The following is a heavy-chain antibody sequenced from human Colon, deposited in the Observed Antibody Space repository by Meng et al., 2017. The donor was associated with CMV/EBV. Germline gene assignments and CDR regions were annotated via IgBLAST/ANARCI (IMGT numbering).Heavy chain of an antibody. J-gene: IGHJ4*02. CDR2: INWNGGST. Sequence: GESLKISCAASGFTFDDYGMSWVRQAPGKGLEWVSGINWNGGSTGYADSVRGRFTISRDNAKNSLYLQMNSLRAEDTALYYCARADCSSTSCKGADYWGQGTLVTVSS. CDR1: GFTFDDYG. V-gene: IGHV3-20*04. D-gene: IGHD2-2*01. CDR3: ARADCSSTSCKGADY.